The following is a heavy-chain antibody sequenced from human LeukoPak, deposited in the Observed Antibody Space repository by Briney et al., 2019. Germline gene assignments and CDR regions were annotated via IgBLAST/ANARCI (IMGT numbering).Heavy chain of an antibody. CDR1: GYRFTSYD. V-gene: IGHV1-46*01. CDR3: ARDGPTAAPFDY. Sequence: ASVKVSCKASGYRFTSYDMHWVRQAPGQGLEWVGIINPSGGSTSYAQRFQGRVAMTRDTSTTTVYMEVNSLTSGDTAVYFCARDGPTAAPFDYWGQGTLVTVSS. D-gene: IGHD2-2*01. J-gene: IGHJ4*02. CDR2: INPSGGST.